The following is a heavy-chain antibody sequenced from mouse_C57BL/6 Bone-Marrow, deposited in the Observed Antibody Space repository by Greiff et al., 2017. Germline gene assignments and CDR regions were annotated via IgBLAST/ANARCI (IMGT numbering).Heavy chain of an antibody. D-gene: IGHD2-12*01. CDR2: IYPRSGNT. J-gene: IGHJ2*01. V-gene: IGHV1-81*01. CDR1: GYTFTSYG. Sequence: VKVVESGAELARPGDSVKLSCKASGYTFTSYGISWVKQRTGQGLEWIGEIYPRSGNTYYNEKFQGKATLTADKSSSTAYMELRSLTSEDSAVYFCARTTGYFDYWGQGTTLTVSS. CDR3: ARTTGYFDY.